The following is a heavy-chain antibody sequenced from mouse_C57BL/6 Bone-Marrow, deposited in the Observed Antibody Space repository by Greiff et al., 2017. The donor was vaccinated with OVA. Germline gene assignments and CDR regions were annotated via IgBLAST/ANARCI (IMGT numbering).Heavy chain of an antibody. CDR1: GYTFTSYW. V-gene: IGHV1-50*01. D-gene: IGHD2-3*01. Sequence: QVQLQQPGAELVKPGASVKLSCKASGYTFTSYWMQWVKQRPGQGLEWIGEIDPSDSYTNYNQKFKSKATLTVDTSSSTAYMQLSSLTAEDSAVYYCARGGYYDYAMDYWGQGTAVTVSS. CDR2: IDPSDSYT. J-gene: IGHJ4*01. CDR3: ARGGYYDYAMDY.